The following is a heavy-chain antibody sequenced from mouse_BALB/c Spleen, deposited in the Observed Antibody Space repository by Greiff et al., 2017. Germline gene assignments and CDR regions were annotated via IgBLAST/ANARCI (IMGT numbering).Heavy chain of an antibody. D-gene: IGHD2-1*01. CDR2: ISSGGGST. V-gene: IGHV5-12-1*01. CDR1: GFAFSSYD. Sequence: EVKVVESGGGLVKPGGSLKLSCAASGFAFSSYDMSWVRQTPEKRLEWVAYISSGGGSTYYPDTVKGRFTISRDNAKNTLYLQMSSLKSEDTAMYYCARHGNYLYYFDYWGQGTTLTVSS. CDR3: ARHGNYLYYFDY. J-gene: IGHJ2*01.